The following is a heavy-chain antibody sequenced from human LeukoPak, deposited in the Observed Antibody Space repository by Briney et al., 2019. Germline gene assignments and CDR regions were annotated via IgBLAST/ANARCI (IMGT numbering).Heavy chain of an antibody. CDR1: GGSISSSSYY. Sequence: SETLSLTCTVSGGSISSSSYYWGWIRQPPGKGLEWIGSIYYSGSTYYNPSLKSRVTISVDTSKNQFSLKLSSVTAADTAVYYCARGRRDSSGWYYYFDYWGQGTLVTVSS. J-gene: IGHJ4*02. CDR2: IYYSGST. CDR3: ARGRRDSSGWYYYFDY. D-gene: IGHD6-19*01. V-gene: IGHV4-39*01.